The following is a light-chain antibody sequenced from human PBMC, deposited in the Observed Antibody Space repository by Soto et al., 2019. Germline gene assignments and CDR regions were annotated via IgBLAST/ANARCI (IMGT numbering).Light chain of an antibody. CDR2: DAS. Sequence: EFVLTQSPATLSLSPGEIATLSFSASQSVSSYLAWYQQKPGQAPRLLIYDASNRATGIPARFSGSGSGTDFTLTISSLEPEDFAVYYCQQRSNWPPITFGQGTRLEIK. J-gene: IGKJ5*01. CDR3: QQRSNWPPIT. V-gene: IGKV3-11*01. CDR1: QSVSSY.